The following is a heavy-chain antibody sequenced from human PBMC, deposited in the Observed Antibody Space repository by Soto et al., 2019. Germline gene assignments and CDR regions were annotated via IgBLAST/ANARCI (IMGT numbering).Heavy chain of an antibody. CDR2: ISSDGSNK. D-gene: IGHD2-8*01. J-gene: IGHJ4*02. CDR3: EKVLGYCTNGVCYTRQQPADY. V-gene: IGHV3-30*18. CDR1: GFTFSSYG. Sequence: WLSLRLSCAASGFTFSSYGMDWVRQSPGTVLEWGVVISSDGSNKYYADSVKVRFTISRDNSKNTLYLQMNSLRAEDTAVYYCEKVLGYCTNGVCYTRQQPADYWGQGTLVTVS.